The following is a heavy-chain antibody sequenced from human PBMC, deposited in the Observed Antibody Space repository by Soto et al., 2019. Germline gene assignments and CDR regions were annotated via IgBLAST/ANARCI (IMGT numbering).Heavy chain of an antibody. D-gene: IGHD1-26*01. V-gene: IGHV4-31*03. J-gene: IGHJ4*02. Sequence: SETLSLTCTVSGGSISSGGYYWSWIRQHPGKGLEWIGYINYSGTTYYNPSLKSRVTVSVDTSKNQFSLKLSSVTAADTAVYYCATTGSDRGFDYWGQGTLVTVSS. CDR3: ATTGSDRGFDY. CDR2: INYSGTT. CDR1: GGSISSGGYY.